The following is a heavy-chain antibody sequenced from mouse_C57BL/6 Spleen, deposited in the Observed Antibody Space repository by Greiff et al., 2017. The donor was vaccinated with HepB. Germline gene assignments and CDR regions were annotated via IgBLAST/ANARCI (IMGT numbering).Heavy chain of an antibody. Sequence: EVQGVESGGGLVKPGGSLKLSCAASGFTFSDYGMHWVRQAPEKGLEWVAYISSGSSTIYYADTVKGRFTISRDHAKNTLCLQLTSLRSEDTAMYYCARGDYYGSSSYDCDYWGQGTTLTVSS. CDR1: GFTFSDYG. J-gene: IGHJ2*01. V-gene: IGHV5-17*01. D-gene: IGHD1-1*01. CDR3: ARGDYYGSSSYDCDY. CDR2: ISSGSSTI.